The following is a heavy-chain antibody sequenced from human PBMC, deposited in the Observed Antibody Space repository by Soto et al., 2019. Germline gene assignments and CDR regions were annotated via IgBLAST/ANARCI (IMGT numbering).Heavy chain of an antibody. V-gene: IGHV3-9*01. D-gene: IGHD1-26*01. CDR3: AKDRGRGWSYLGYNWFDP. CDR2: ISWNSGSI. Sequence: EVQLVESGGGLVQPGRSLRLSCAASGFTFDDYAMHWVRQAPGKGLEWVSGISWNSGSIGYADSVKGRFTISRDNAKNSLYLQMNSLRAEDTALYYCAKDRGRGWSYLGYNWFDPWGQGTLVTVSS. J-gene: IGHJ5*02. CDR1: GFTFDDYA.